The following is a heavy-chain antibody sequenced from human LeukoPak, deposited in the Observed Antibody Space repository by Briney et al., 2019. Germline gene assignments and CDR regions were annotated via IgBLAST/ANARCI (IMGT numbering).Heavy chain of an antibody. CDR1: GFTFSSYA. CDR2: ISGSGGST. Sequence: PGGSVRLSCAPSGFTFSSYAMSWVRQAPGRGGEGVSAISGSGGSTYSADSVKGRFTISRDNSKNTLYLQMNSLRAEDTAVYYCAKPTWIQLWTTFDYWGQGTLVTVSS. J-gene: IGHJ4*02. V-gene: IGHV3-23*01. D-gene: IGHD5-18*01. CDR3: AKPTWIQLWTTFDY.